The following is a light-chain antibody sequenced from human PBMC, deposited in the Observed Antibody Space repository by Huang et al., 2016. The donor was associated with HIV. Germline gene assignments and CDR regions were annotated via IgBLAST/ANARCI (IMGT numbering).Light chain of an antibody. J-gene: IGKJ2*01. CDR3: QQYYSKPYT. Sequence: DIVMTQSPDSLAVSLGVRATSTFKSSQIVLYTSNNKNYLVWYQQKAGQPPKVLIHWASTRESGVPDRFSGSGSGTDFTLTIASLQAEDAAVYYCQQYYSKPYTFGQGTKLEIK. V-gene: IGKV4-1*01. CDR1: QIVLYTSNNKNY. CDR2: WAS.